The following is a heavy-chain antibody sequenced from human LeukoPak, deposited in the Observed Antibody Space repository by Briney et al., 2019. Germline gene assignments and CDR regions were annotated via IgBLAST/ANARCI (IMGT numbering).Heavy chain of an antibody. CDR2: ISWNSGSI. Sequence: GGSLRLSCAASGFTFDDYAMHWVRQAPGKGLEWVSGISWNSGSIGYADSVKGRFTISRDNAKNSLYLQMNSLRAEDTALYYCPKDILIVGVSFGFDYWGQGTLVTVSS. J-gene: IGHJ4*02. CDR1: GFTFDDYA. D-gene: IGHD1-26*01. CDR3: PKDILIVGVSFGFDY. V-gene: IGHV3-9*01.